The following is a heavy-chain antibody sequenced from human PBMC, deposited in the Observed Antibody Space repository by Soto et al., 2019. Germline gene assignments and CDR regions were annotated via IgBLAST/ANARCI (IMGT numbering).Heavy chain of an antibody. CDR1: GGSISSYY. J-gene: IGHJ4*02. V-gene: IGHV4-59*04. D-gene: IGHD3-3*01. Sequence: TSETLSLTCTVSGGSISSYYCSWIRQPPGKGLEWIGNIISSGSASYNPSLKSRVTISVDTSKNLVSLKLTSVTAADTAVYYCVSGFPWVGFDFWGQGTPVTVSS. CDR3: VSGFPWVGFDF. CDR2: IISSGSA.